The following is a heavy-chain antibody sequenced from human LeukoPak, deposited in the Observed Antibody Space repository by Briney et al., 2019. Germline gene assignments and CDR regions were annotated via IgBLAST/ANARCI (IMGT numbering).Heavy chain of an antibody. D-gene: IGHD3-3*01. Sequence: PGGSLRLSCAASGFTFNSYWMHWVRQAPGKGLVWVSRINSDGSSTTYADSVKGRFTISRDNAKNTLSLQMNSLRPEDTGVYYCARAPSEIGGYYPEYFRHWGQGTLVTVSS. CDR1: GFTFNSYW. CDR3: ARAPSEIGGYYPEYFRH. J-gene: IGHJ1*01. V-gene: IGHV3-74*01. CDR2: INSDGSST.